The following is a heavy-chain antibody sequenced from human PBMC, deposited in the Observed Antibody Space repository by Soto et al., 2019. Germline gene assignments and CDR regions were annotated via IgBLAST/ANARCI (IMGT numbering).Heavy chain of an antibody. CDR2: ISSSSSYI. Sequence: EVQLVESGGGLVKPGGSLRLSCAASGFTFSSYSMNWVRQAPGKGLEWVSSISSSSSYIYYADSVKGRFTIPRDNAKNSLYLQINSLRAEDTAVYYCARAPYCSGGSCYPPLDYWGQGTLVTVSS. CDR3: ARAPYCSGGSCYPPLDY. J-gene: IGHJ4*02. CDR1: GFTFSSYS. V-gene: IGHV3-21*01. D-gene: IGHD2-15*01.